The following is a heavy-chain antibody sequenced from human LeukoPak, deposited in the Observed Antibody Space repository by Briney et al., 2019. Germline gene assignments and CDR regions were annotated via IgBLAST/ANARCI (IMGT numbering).Heavy chain of an antibody. CDR2: IYPDDSDT. V-gene: IGHV5-51*01. CDR3: FVPDYYASGSYYNY. D-gene: IGHD3-10*01. J-gene: IGHJ4*02. CDR1: GYSFTNYR. Sequence: GESLKITCKGSGYSFTNYRIGWLRQMPGKGLEWMGIIYPDDSDTRYSPSFQGQVTISADKSISTAYLQWSTLKASDTAMYYCFVPDYYASGSYYNYWGQGTLVTVSS.